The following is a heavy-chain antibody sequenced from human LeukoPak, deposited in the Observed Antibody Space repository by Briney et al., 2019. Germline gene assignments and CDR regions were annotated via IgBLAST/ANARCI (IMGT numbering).Heavy chain of an antibody. D-gene: IGHD2-8*01. CDR1: GGSISRGNCY. J-gene: IGHJ5*02. Sequence: SETLSLTCSVSGGSISRGNCYWNWIRQPVGKGLEWIGRIFSDGHTNYNPSLKSRVTISTDTSKNQFSLTLTSVTAADTAIYYCAKDDLPSRFGVWTSFDPWGQGALVTVSS. CDR3: AKDDLPSRFGVWTSFDP. CDR2: IFSDGHT. V-gene: IGHV4-61*02.